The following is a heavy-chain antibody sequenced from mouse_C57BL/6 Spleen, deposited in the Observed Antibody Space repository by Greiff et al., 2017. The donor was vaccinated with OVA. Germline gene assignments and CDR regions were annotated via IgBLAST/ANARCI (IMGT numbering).Heavy chain of an antibody. Sequence: VQLQESGPELVKPGASVKISCKASGYAFSSSWMNWVKQRPGKGLEWIGRIYPGDGATNYNGKFKGKATLTADKSSSTAYMQLSSLTSEDSAVYFCARPTMVTTTTHYYAMDYWGQGTSVTVSS. V-gene: IGHV1-82*01. J-gene: IGHJ4*01. CDR1: GYAFSSSW. CDR2: IYPGDGAT. D-gene: IGHD2-9*01. CDR3: ARPTMVTTTTHYYAMDY.